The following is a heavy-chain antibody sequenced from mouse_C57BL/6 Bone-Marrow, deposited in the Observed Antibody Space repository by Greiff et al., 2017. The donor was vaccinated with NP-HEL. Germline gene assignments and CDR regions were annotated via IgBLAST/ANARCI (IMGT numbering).Heavy chain of an antibody. Sequence: EVQLQQSVAELVRPGASVKLSCTASGFNIKNTYMHWAKQRPEQGLEWIGRIDPANGNTKYAPKFQGKATITADTSSNTAYLQLSSLTSEDTAIYYCAFNYYGSSYWFAYWGQGTLVTVSA. CDR1: GFNIKNTY. CDR2: IDPANGNT. D-gene: IGHD1-1*01. CDR3: AFNYYGSSYWFAY. J-gene: IGHJ3*01. V-gene: IGHV14-3*01.